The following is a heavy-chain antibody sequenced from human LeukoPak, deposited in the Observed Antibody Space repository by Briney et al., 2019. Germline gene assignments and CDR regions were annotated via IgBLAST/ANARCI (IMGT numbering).Heavy chain of an antibody. Sequence: ASVKVSCKASGYSFSGYYMHWVRQAPGQGLEWMGWINPNSGDTNYAQKFQGRVTMTRDTSISTAYMELSGLISDDTAVYYCARGVLVRGSYPPGYDYWGQGTLVTVSS. J-gene: IGHJ4*02. CDR2: INPNSGDT. V-gene: IGHV1-2*02. CDR3: ARGVLVRGSYPPGYDY. CDR1: GYSFSGYY. D-gene: IGHD3-16*02.